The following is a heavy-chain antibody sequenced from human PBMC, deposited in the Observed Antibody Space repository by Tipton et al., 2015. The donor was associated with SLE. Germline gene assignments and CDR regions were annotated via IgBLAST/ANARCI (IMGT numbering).Heavy chain of an antibody. J-gene: IGHJ3*02. CDR1: GGAISSDSHY. CDR3: ARERLLWPRGNFDI. V-gene: IGHV4-61*02. Sequence: TLSLTCTVPGGAISSDSHYWTWIRQPAGKGLEWIGRFYTPGNNHSNPSLKSRVTMSVDTSKNQFSLQLSSVTVADTAVYYCARERLLWPRGNFDIWGQGIMVTVSA. CDR2: FYTPGNN. D-gene: IGHD3-10*01.